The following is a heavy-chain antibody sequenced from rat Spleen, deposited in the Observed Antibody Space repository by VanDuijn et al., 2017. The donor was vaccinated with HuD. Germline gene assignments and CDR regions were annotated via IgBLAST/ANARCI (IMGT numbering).Heavy chain of an antibody. CDR2: INSAGST. J-gene: IGHJ2*01. D-gene: IGHD1-11*01. V-gene: IGHV3-3*01. CDR3: ARWGGGSAFDY. Sequence: EVQLQESGPGLVKPSQSLSLTCSVTGYSITSGYGWNWIRKFPGNKLEWMGYINSAGSTNYNPPLKSQISITRDTSKNQFFLQLTSVTTEDTDTYDCARWGGGSAFDYWGQGVMVTVSS. CDR1: GYSITSGYG.